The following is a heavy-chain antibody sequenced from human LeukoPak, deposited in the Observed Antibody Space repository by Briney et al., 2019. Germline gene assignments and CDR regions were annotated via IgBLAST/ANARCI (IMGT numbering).Heavy chain of an antibody. CDR2: TNHSGGT. D-gene: IGHD4-17*01. CDR3: ARPRDYGDYVGAFDI. V-gene: IGHV4-34*01. CDR1: GGSFSGYY. Sequence: SETLSLTCAVYGGSFSGYYWSWIRQPPGKGLEWIGETNHSGGTNYNPSLKSRVTISVDTSKNQFSLKLRSVTAADTAVYYCARPRDYGDYVGAFDIWGQGTMVTVSS. J-gene: IGHJ3*02.